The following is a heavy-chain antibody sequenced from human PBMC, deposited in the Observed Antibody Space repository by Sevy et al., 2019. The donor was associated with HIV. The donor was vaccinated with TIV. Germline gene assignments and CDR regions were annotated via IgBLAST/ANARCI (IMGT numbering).Heavy chain of an antibody. D-gene: IGHD6-13*01. CDR3: VKAIAKDGSF. CDR2: INQDGSVK. CDR1: GFSLSSYG. Sequence: GGSLRLSCAASGFSLSSYGMHWVRQAPGKGLEWVANINQDGSVKYYVDSVRGRFTISRDNARNLVFLQMSSLRVDDSALYYCVKAIAKDGSFWGQGTLVTVSS. J-gene: IGHJ4*02. V-gene: IGHV3-7*01.